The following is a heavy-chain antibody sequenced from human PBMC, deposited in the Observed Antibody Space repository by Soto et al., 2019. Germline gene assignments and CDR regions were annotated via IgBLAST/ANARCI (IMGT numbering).Heavy chain of an antibody. J-gene: IGHJ4*02. Sequence: SETLSLTCAVYGGSFSGYYWSWIRQPPGKGLEWIGEINHSGSTNYNPSLKSRVTISVDTSKNQFSLKLSSVTAADTAVYYCARGGIAAAGPTDYFDYWGQGTLVTVSS. V-gene: IGHV4-34*01. CDR2: INHSGST. CDR1: GGSFSGYY. D-gene: IGHD6-13*01. CDR3: ARGGIAAAGPTDYFDY.